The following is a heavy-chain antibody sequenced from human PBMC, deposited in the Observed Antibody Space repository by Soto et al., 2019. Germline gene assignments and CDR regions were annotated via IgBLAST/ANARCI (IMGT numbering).Heavy chain of an antibody. CDR3: ARSNTIFGVVIRYGMDV. J-gene: IGHJ6*02. D-gene: IGHD3-3*01. CDR1: GGSISSYY. V-gene: IGHV4-59*01. CDR2: IYYSGST. Sequence: LSLTCTVSGGSISSYYWSWIRQPPGKGLEWIGYIYYSGSTNYNPSLKSRVTISVDTSKNQFSLKLSSVTAADTAVYYCARSNTIFGVVIRYGMDVWGQGTTVTVSS.